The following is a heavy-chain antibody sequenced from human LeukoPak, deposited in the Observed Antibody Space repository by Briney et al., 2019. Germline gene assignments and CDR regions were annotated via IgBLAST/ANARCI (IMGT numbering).Heavy chain of an antibody. CDR2: IWYDGSNR. CDR3: ARDDYGMDV. Sequence: GRSLRLSCAASGFMFSTYGMHWVRQAPGKGLEWVPVIWYDGSNRYYADSVRGRFTISRDNSKNTLYLQMNSLRAEDTDVYYCARDDYGMDVWGQGTTVTVSS. CDR1: GFMFSTYG. V-gene: IGHV3-33*01. J-gene: IGHJ6*02.